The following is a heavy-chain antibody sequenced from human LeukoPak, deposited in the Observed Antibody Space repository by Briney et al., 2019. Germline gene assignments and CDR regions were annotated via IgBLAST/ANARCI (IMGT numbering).Heavy chain of an antibody. D-gene: IGHD2-21*01. V-gene: IGHV3-48*01. J-gene: IGHJ4*02. CDR2: INNNSDNT. CDR1: GFTFRNYG. CDR3: ARWGDYDC. Sequence: PGGSLRLSCAASGFTFRNYGMSWVHQAPGKGLEWVSSINNNSDNTYYADSVKGRFTISRDNAKNSLYLQMNSLRAEDTAVYYCARWGDYDCWGQGTLVTVSS.